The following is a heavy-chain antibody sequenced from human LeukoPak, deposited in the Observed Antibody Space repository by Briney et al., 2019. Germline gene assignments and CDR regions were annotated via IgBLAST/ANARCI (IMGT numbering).Heavy chain of an antibody. Sequence: ASVKVSCKASGYTFTGYYMHWVRQAPGQVLEWMGWINPNSGGTNYAQKFQGRVTMTRDTSISTAYMELSRLRSDDTAVYYCARALPPYYYDRSGYYNFDYWGQGTLVTVSS. CDR2: INPNSGGT. CDR3: ARALPPYYYDRSGYYNFDY. J-gene: IGHJ4*02. D-gene: IGHD3-22*01. V-gene: IGHV1-2*02. CDR1: GYTFTGYY.